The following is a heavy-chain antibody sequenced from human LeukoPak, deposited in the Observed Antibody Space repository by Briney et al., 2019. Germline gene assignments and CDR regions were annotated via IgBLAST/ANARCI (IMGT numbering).Heavy chain of an antibody. V-gene: IGHV1-8*01. CDR2: MNPRDDT. Sequence: GASVKVSCKASGYTSSSPDINWVRQATGRGLERLGWMNPRDDTGYAQRFQGRVTLTRDRSTNTTYMEISSLTSDDTAVYYCARYVQGVGFDIWGQGTMVTVSA. J-gene: IGHJ3*02. CDR3: ARYVQGVGFDI. D-gene: IGHD3-10*02. CDR1: GYTSSSPD.